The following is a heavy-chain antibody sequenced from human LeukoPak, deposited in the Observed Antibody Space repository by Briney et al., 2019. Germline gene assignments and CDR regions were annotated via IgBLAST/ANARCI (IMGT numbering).Heavy chain of an antibody. V-gene: IGHV4-59*08. D-gene: IGHD6-19*01. CDR3: ARRLAVAGPLDY. CDR2: IYYTGST. Sequence: PSETLSLTCTVSGGSISSYYWSWIRQPPGKGLEWIGYIYYTGSTNYNPSLKSRVTISVDTSKNQFSPKLSSVTAADTAVYYCARRLAVAGPLDYWGQGTLVPVSS. J-gene: IGHJ4*02. CDR1: GGSISSYY.